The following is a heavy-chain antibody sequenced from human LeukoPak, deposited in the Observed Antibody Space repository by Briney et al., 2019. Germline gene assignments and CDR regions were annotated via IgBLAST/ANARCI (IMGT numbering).Heavy chain of an antibody. CDR2: IYHSGGT. CDR3: ARDLKCSSTSCYHRSYYYYYYMDV. D-gene: IGHD2-2*01. V-gene: IGHV4-38-2*02. Sequence: IPSETLSLTCTVSGYSISNGYYWGWIRQPPGKGLEWIGSIYHSGGTYYNPSLKSRLTISVDTSKNHFSLKLSSVTAADTAVYYCARDLKCSSTSCYHRSYYYYYYMDVWGKGTTVTISS. J-gene: IGHJ6*03. CDR1: GYSISNGYY.